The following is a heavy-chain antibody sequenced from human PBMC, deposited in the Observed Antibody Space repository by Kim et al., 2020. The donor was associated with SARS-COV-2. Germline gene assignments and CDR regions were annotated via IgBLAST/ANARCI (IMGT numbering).Heavy chain of an antibody. CDR2: ISSSSSTI. D-gene: IGHD6-13*01. CDR3: ARDEVAAAGADYYYYYGMDV. J-gene: IGHJ6*02. V-gene: IGHV3-48*01. CDR1: GFTFSSYS. Sequence: GGSLRLSCAASGFTFSSYSMNWVRQAPGKGLEWVSYISSSSSTIYYADSVKGRFTISRDNAKNSLYLQMNSLRAEDTAVYYCARDEVAAAGADYYYYYGMDVWGQGTTVTVSS.